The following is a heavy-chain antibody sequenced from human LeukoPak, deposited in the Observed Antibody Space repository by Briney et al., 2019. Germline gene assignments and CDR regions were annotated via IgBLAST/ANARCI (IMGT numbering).Heavy chain of an antibody. J-gene: IGHJ5*02. CDR3: ARHRARMARGVIHHNWFDP. D-gene: IGHD3-10*01. CDR1: GGSISSSSYY. CDR2: IYYSGST. Sequence: SETLSLTCTVSGGSISSSSYYWGWIRQPPGKGLEWIGSIYYSGSTYYNPSLKSRVTISVDTSKNQFSLKLSSVTAADTAVYYCARHRARMARGVIHHNWFDPWGQGTLVTVSS. V-gene: IGHV4-39*01.